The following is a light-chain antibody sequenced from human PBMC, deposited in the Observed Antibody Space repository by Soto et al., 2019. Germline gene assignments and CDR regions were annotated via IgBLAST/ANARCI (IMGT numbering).Light chain of an antibody. V-gene: IGLV2-8*01. J-gene: IGLJ1*01. CDR1: SSDVGDYNY. CDR3: SSYAGNNNYV. Sequence: QSVLTQSPSASGSPGQSVTISCTGTSSDVGDYNYVSWYQQHPGKAPKLMIYEVSKRPSGVPDRFSGSKSCNTASLTVSELQAEDEAEYYCSSYAGNNNYVFGTGTKLTVL. CDR2: EVS.